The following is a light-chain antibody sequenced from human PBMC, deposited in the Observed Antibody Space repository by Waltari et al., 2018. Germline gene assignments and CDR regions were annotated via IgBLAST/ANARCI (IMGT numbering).Light chain of an antibody. J-gene: IGLJ2*01. CDR3: SSYTSTSTPGV. CDR1: SSDIGAYNY. V-gene: IGLV2-14*03. CDR2: DVR. Sequence: QSALTQPSSVSGSPGRSITISCTGTSSDIGAYNYVSWYQQHPGNAPKLMIYDVRNRPSGVSNRFSGSKSGTTASLTISGIQADDEADYDRSSYTSTSTPGVFGGGTKLTVL.